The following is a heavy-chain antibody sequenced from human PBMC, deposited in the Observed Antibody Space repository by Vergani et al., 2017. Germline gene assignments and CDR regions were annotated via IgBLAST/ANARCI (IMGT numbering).Heavy chain of an antibody. CDR3: AKVGRSEVAGTFGAFDI. CDR1: GFTFSSYG. CDR2: IRYDGSNK. J-gene: IGHJ3*02. V-gene: IGHV3-30*02. Sequence: VEVVESGGGLVQPGGSLRLSCAASGFTFSSYGMHWVRQAPGKGLEWVAFIRYDGSNKYYADSVKGRFTISRDNSKNTLFLHMNSLRPEDTAVYYCAKVGRSEVAGTFGAFDIWGQGTMVTVSS. D-gene: IGHD6-19*01.